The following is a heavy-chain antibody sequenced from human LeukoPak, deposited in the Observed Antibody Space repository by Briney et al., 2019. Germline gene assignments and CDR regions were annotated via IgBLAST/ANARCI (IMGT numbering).Heavy chain of an antibody. V-gene: IGHV1-2*02. CDR2: INPNSGGT. Sequence: GASVKVSCKASGYTFTGYYMHWVRQAPGQGLEWMGWINPNSGGTNYAQKFQGRVTMTRDTSNSTAYMELSRLRSDDTAVYYCARERKSITIFGVVIRYFDYWGQGTLVTVSS. D-gene: IGHD3-3*01. CDR1: GYTFTGYY. J-gene: IGHJ4*02. CDR3: ARERKSITIFGVVIRYFDY.